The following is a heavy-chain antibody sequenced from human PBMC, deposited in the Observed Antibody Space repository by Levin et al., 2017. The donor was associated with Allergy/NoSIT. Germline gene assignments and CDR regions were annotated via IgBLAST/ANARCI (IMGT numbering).Heavy chain of an antibody. V-gene: IGHV2-5*02. CDR2: IYWDDDK. J-gene: IGHJ4*02. Sequence: SGPTLVKPTETLTLTCTFSGFSLTTSGVAVGWIRQPPGKALEWLALIYWDDDKRYSPSLKSRLTITKDTSKNQVALTLTNMDPVDTATYYCAHRMTYYVSGRYHSFDYWGQGTLVTVSS. CDR3: AHRMTYYVSGRYHSFDY. D-gene: IGHD3-10*01. CDR1: GFSLTTSGVA.